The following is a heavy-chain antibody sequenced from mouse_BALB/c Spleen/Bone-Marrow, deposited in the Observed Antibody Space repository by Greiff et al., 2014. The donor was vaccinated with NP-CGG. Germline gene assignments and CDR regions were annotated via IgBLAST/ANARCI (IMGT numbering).Heavy chain of an antibody. CDR2: ISNLAYSI. CDR3: ARETTRGAMDY. D-gene: IGHD2-1*01. V-gene: IGHV5-15*02. Sequence: EVQGVESGGALVQPGGSRKLSCAASGFTFSDYGMVWVRQAPGKGPEWVAFISNLAYSIYYTDTVTGRFTISRENAKNTLYLEMSSLRSEDTAMYYCARETTRGAMDYWGQGTSVTVSS. J-gene: IGHJ4*01. CDR1: GFTFSDYG.